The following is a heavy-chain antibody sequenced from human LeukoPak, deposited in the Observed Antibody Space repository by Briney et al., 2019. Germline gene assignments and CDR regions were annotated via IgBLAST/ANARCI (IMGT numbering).Heavy chain of an antibody. D-gene: IGHD3-10*01. CDR3: AKDFYGAGVVGAFDI. V-gene: IGHV3-23*01. J-gene: IGHJ3*02. Sequence: GGSLRPSCAASGFTFSSYAMSWVRQAPGKGLEWVSGISGSGGSTYYADSVKGRFTISRDNSKNTLYLQMNSLKAEDTAVYYCAKDFYGAGVVGAFDIWGEGTMVTVSS. CDR1: GFTFSSYA. CDR2: ISGSGGST.